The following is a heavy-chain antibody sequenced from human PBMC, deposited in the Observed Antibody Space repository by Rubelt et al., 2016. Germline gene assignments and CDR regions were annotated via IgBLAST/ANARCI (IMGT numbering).Heavy chain of an antibody. J-gene: IGHJ4*02. Sequence: EVQLLESGGGLVQPGGSLRLSCAASGFTFSSYAMSWVRQAPGKGLEWVSVISGCGGTTYYADSVKGRFTISRDNSKNTVHLQMNSLRAEDTALYYCARDRRNFDYWGQGTLVTVSS. CDR3: ARDRRNFDY. CDR1: GFTFSSYA. V-gene: IGHV3-23*01. CDR2: ISGCGGTT.